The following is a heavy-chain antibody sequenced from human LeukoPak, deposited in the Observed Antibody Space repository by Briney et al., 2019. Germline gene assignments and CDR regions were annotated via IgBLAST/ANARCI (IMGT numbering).Heavy chain of an antibody. Sequence: SETLSLTCAVYGGSFSGYYWSWIRQPPGKGLEWIGEINHSGSTNYNPSLKSRVTISVDTSKSQFSLKLSSVTAADTAVYYCASSYYDFWSGSPGYYYMDVWGKGTTVTVSS. CDR3: ASSYYDFWSGSPGYYYMDV. J-gene: IGHJ6*03. CDR1: GGSFSGYY. D-gene: IGHD3-3*01. CDR2: INHSGST. V-gene: IGHV4-34*01.